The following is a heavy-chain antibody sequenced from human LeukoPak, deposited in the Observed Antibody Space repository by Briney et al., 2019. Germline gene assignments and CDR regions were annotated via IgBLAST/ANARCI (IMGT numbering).Heavy chain of an antibody. J-gene: IGHJ3*02. CDR3: AKILNPHAFDI. Sequence: PGGPLRLSCAASGFTFDDYAMHWVRQAPGKGPEWVSYVTANGGGTYYADSVKGRFVISRDNSKNSLYLQMNILRPEDTALYYCAKILNPHAFDIWGQGTMVTVSS. CDR1: GFTFDDYA. V-gene: IGHV3-43*02. CDR2: VTANGGGT. D-gene: IGHD1-14*01.